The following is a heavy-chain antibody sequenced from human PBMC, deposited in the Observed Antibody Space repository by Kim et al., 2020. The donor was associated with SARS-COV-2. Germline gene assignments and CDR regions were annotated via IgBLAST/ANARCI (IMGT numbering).Heavy chain of an antibody. V-gene: IGHV3-53*01. J-gene: IGHJ4*02. CDR3: ARDRVSSSWYGTFDY. Sequence: GGSLRLSCAASGFTVSSNYMSWVRQAPGKGLEWVSVIHSGGSTYYADSVKGRFTISRDNSKNTLYLQMNSLRAEDTAVYYCARDRVSSSWYGTFDYWGQGTLVTVSS. CDR2: IHSGGST. D-gene: IGHD6-13*01. CDR1: GFTVSSNY.